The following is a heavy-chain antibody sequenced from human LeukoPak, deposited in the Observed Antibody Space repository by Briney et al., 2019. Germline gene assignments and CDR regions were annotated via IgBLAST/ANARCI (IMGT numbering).Heavy chain of an antibody. V-gene: IGHV1-69*04. J-gene: IGHJ5*02. CDR1: GYTFTSYG. CDR2: IIPILGIA. Sequence: SVKVSCKASGYTFTSYGISWVRQAPGQGLEWMGRIIPILGIANYAQKFQGRVTITADKSTSTAYMELSSLRSEDTAVYYCARMSGIVVVPAANASWGQGTLVTVSS. CDR3: ARMSGIVVVPAANAS. D-gene: IGHD2-2*01.